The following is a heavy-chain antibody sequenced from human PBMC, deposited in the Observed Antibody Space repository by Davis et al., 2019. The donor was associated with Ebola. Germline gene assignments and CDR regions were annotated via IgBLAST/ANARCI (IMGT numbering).Heavy chain of an antibody. J-gene: IGHJ5*02. CDR2: INAGNGNT. Sequence: ASVKVSCKASGGTFSSYAISWVRQAPGQRLEWMGWINAGNGNTKYSQKFQGRVTITRDTSASTAYMELSSLRSEDTAVYYCARDLGGSLDNWFDPWGQGTLVTVSS. CDR1: GGTFSSYA. D-gene: IGHD3-16*01. V-gene: IGHV1-3*01. CDR3: ARDLGGSLDNWFDP.